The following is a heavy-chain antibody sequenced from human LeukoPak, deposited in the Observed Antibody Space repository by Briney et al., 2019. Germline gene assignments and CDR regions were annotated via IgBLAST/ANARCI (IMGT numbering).Heavy chain of an antibody. CDR2: IRYDGSNK. CDR1: GFTFSSYG. Sequence: GGSLRLSCAASGFTFSSYGMHWVRQAPSKGLEWVAFIRYDGSNKYYADSVKGRFTISRDNSKNTLYLQMNSLRAEDTAVYYCAKEIWPTVTTPGWTYFDYWGQGALVTVSS. CDR3: AKEIWPTVTTPGWTYFDY. D-gene: IGHD4-17*01. V-gene: IGHV3-30*02. J-gene: IGHJ4*02.